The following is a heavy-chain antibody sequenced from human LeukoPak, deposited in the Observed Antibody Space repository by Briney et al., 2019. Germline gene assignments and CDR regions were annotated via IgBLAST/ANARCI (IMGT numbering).Heavy chain of an antibody. V-gene: IGHV1-18*01. CDR2: ISAYNGNT. CDR3: AREDSLMRWFDP. D-gene: IGHD2-8*01. CDR1: GYTFTSYG. Sequence: ASVKVSCKASGYTFTSYGISWVRQAPGQGLEWMGWISAYNGNTNYAQKLQGRVTMTTDTSTSTAYMELRSLRSDDTAAYYCAREDSLMRWFDPWGQGTLVTVSS. J-gene: IGHJ5*02.